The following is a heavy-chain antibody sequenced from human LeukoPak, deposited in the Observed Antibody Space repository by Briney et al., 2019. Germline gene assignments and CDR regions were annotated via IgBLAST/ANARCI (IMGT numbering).Heavy chain of an antibody. J-gene: IGHJ4*02. CDR1: GYSFTNYW. Sequence: GESLKISCKGSGYSFTNYWIGWVRQMPGKGLEWMGIIYPGDSDTRYSPSFQGHVTISADKSISTAYLQWSSLKASDTAMYYCASGARGILTGYSFWGQGTLVTVSS. CDR3: ASGARGILTGYSF. D-gene: IGHD3-9*01. V-gene: IGHV5-51*01. CDR2: IYPGDSDT.